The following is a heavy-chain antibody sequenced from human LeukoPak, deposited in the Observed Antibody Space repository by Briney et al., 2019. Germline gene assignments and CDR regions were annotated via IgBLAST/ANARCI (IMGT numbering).Heavy chain of an antibody. V-gene: IGHV4-34*01. J-gene: IGHJ4*02. CDR3: ARGGSPGTYFDY. CDR2: IDHSGST. D-gene: IGHD7-27*01. Sequence: SETLSLTCDAYGGSFSGFYWNWIRQPPGKGLEWIGEIDHSGSTNYNPSLKSRVTISVDRANNQFSLKLSSVTAADTAVYYCARGGSPGTYFDYWGQGTLVTVSS. CDR1: GGSFSGFY.